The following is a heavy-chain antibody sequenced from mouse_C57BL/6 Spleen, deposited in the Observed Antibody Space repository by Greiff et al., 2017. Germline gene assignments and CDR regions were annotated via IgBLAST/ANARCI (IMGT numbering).Heavy chain of an antibody. J-gene: IGHJ4*01. CDR3: ARRYDYGNYYAMDY. CDR1: GFTFSDYY. CDR2: ISNGGGST. D-gene: IGHD2-4*01. V-gene: IGHV5-12*01. Sequence: EVQLVESGGGLVQPGGSLKLSCAASGFTFSDYYMYWVRQTPEKRLEWVAYISNGGGSTYYPDTVKGRFTISRDNAKNTLYLQMSRLKSEDTAMYYCARRYDYGNYYAMDYWGQGTSVTVSS.